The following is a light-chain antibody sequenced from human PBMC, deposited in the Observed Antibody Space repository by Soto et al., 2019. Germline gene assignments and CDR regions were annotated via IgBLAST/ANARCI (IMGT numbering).Light chain of an antibody. V-gene: IGKV1-39*01. CDR3: QQSYNTPLT. CDR2: DAS. CDR1: QTIGTY. J-gene: IGKJ1*01. Sequence: DIEVTQSPSSLAASLGDRVTITCRASQTIGTYVNWYRQKSGATPELLIYDASTLQSGVPSRFRGGASGTDFTLTISSLQLDDFATYYCQQSYNTPLTFGQGTKVEIK.